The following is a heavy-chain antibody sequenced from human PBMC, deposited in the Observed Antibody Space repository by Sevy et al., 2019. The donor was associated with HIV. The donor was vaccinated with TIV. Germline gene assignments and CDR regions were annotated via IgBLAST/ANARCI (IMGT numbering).Heavy chain of an antibody. V-gene: IGHV3-33*08. CDR3: ASLPNNYYDSSGSSGDDAFDI. CDR2: IWNDRSNK. Sequence: GGSLRLSCAASGFTFSDYSMHWVRQAPGKGLEWVAVIWNDRSNKHYADSVKGRFTISRDNSKNTLYLQMNSLRAEDTAVYYCASLPNNYYDSSGSSGDDAFDIWGQGTMVTVSS. D-gene: IGHD3-22*01. CDR1: GFTFSDYS. J-gene: IGHJ3*02.